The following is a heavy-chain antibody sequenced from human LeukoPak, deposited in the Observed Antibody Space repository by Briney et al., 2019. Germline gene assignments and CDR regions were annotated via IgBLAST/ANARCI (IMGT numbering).Heavy chain of an antibody. J-gene: IGHJ4*02. V-gene: IGHV1-2*02. Sequence: ASVKVSCKASGYTFTGYYMHWVRQAPGQGLEWMGWINPNSGGTNYAQKFRGRVTMTRDTSISTAYMELSRLRSDDTAVYYCARDQARFGELLGYWGQGTLVTVSS. CDR3: ARDQARFGELLGY. CDR2: INPNSGGT. D-gene: IGHD3-10*01. CDR1: GYTFTGYY.